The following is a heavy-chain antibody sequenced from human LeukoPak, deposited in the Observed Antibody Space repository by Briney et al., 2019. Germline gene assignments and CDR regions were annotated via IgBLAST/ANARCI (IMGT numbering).Heavy chain of an antibody. CDR2: IYYSGST. Sequence: PSETLSLTCTVSGGSISSYYWSWIRQPPGKGLEWIGYIYYSGSTNYNPSLKSRVTISVDTSKNQFSLKLSSVTAADTAVYYCAREGHSSSWYVFDYWGQGTLVTDSS. V-gene: IGHV4-59*01. CDR3: AREGHSSSWYVFDY. CDR1: GGSISSYY. J-gene: IGHJ4*02. D-gene: IGHD6-13*01.